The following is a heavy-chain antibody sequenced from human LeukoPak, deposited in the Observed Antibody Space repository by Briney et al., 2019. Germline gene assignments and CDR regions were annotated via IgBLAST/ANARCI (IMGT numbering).Heavy chain of an antibody. CDR3: ARRIAARRNRFDP. CDR2: INHSGST. Sequence: SETLSLTCAVYGGSFSGYYWSWIRQPPRKGLEWIGEINHSGSTNYNPSLKSRVTISVDTSKNQFSLKLSSVTAADTAVYYCARRIAARRNRFDPWGQGTLVTVSS. V-gene: IGHV4-34*01. D-gene: IGHD6-6*01. J-gene: IGHJ5*02. CDR1: GGSFSGYY.